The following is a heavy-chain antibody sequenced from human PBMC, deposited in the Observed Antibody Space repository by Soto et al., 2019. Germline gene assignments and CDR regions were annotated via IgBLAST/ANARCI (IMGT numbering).Heavy chain of an antibody. Sequence: GASVKVSCKVSGYTLTELSMHWVRQAPGKGLEWMGGFDPEDGETIYAQKFQGRVTMTEDTSTDTAYMELSSLRSEDTAVYYCATDLTPGDSSGYRNDYWGQGTLVTVSS. D-gene: IGHD3-22*01. J-gene: IGHJ4*02. CDR1: GYTLTELS. V-gene: IGHV1-24*01. CDR3: ATDLTPGDSSGYRNDY. CDR2: FDPEDGET.